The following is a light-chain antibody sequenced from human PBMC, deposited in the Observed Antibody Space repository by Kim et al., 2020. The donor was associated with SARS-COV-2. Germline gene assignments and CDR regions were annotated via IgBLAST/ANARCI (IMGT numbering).Light chain of an antibody. CDR3: AAWDDSLNGRV. J-gene: IGLJ3*02. V-gene: IGLV1-44*01. Sequence: ELTQPPSASGTPGQRVTISCSGSSSNIGSNTVNWYQQLPGTAPKLLIYSNNQRPSGVPDRFSGSKSGTSASLAISGLQSEDEAYYYCAAWDDSLNGRVFGAGAQLTFL. CDR2: SNN. CDR1: SSNIGSNT.